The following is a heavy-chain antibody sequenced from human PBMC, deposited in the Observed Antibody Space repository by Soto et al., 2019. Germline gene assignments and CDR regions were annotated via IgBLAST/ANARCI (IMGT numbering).Heavy chain of an antibody. Sequence: EVQLLESGGGLVQPGGSLRLSCAASEFTFSNYAMSWVRQAPGKGLEWVSAISYGGGTTYYADSVKGRFTISRDNYKNTLYLQMNSLRAEDTAVDYCAKNSLYYYDSTGYHFDYWGQGSLVTVSS. V-gene: IGHV3-23*01. CDR3: AKNSLYYYDSTGYHFDY. D-gene: IGHD3-22*01. CDR2: ISYGGGTT. J-gene: IGHJ4*02. CDR1: EFTFSNYA.